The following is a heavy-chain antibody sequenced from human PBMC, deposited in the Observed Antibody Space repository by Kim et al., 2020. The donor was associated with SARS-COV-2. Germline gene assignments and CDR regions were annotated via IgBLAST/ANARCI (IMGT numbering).Heavy chain of an antibody. CDR3: AKEKSRIWDH. J-gene: IGHJ4*02. CDR1: GFIFHEYT. CDR2: ITWDGGST. D-gene: IGHD3-16*01. V-gene: IGHV3-43*01. Sequence: GGSLRLSCAASGFIFHEYTMHWVRQAPAKGLEWVALITWDGGSTFYADSVKGRFTISRDNSENSLYMQMNSLTIEDSALYYCAKEKSRIWDHWGQGTLVTVSS.